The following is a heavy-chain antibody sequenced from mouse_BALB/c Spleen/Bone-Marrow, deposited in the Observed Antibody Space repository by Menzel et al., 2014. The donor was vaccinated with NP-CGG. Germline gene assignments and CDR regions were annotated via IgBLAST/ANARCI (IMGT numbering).Heavy chain of an antibody. J-gene: IGHJ4*01. D-gene: IGHD2-3*01. Sequence: VQLQQSGPELVKPGASVKISCKASGYAFSSSWMNWVKQGPGQGLEWIGRIYPGDGGTNYNGKFKGKATLTTDKSSSTAYMQLSSLTSVDSAVYFCARSDGYRAMDYWGQGTSVTVSP. CDR3: ARSDGYRAMDY. V-gene: IGHV1-82*01. CDR2: IYPGDGGT. CDR1: GYAFSSSW.